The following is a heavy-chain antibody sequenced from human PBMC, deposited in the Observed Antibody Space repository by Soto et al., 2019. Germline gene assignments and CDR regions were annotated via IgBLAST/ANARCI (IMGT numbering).Heavy chain of an antibody. CDR2: INHSGST. Sequence: SETLSLTCAVYGGSFSGYYWSWIRQHPGKGLEWIGEINHSGSTNYNPSLKSRVTISVDTSKNQFSLKLSSVTAADTAVYYCARGRSGSFGMWGQGTLVSVSS. CDR3: ARGRSGSFGM. J-gene: IGHJ4*02. D-gene: IGHD1-26*01. V-gene: IGHV4-34*01. CDR1: GGSFSGYY.